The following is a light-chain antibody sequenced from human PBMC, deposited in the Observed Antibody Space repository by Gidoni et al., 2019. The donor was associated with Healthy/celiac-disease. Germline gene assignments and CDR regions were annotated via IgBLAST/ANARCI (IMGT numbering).Light chain of an antibody. Sequence: IVLTQSRATLSVSPVERATLSCRASLSVSSNIAWYQKKPCQAPRLLIYGASTMATGIPARFSGSGSGTEYTLTISSLQSEDFAVDYCQQYNNWAPIAFGQGTRLEIK. CDR2: GAS. J-gene: IGKJ5*01. V-gene: IGKV3-15*01. CDR3: QQYNNWAPIA. CDR1: LSVSSN.